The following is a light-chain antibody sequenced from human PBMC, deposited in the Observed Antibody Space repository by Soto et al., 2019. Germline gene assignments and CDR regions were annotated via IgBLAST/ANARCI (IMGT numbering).Light chain of an antibody. V-gene: IGKV3-15*01. CDR3: QQYNYWPYT. J-gene: IGKJ2*01. CDR2: GAS. CDR1: QSVSSD. Sequence: EIGMTQSPATLSVSLGGTATLSCRASQSVSSDLAWYQQKPGQAPRLLISGASTRATGIEASFSGSGSGTEFTLSISSLQSEDFAVYYCQQYNYWPYTFGQGTKLEIK.